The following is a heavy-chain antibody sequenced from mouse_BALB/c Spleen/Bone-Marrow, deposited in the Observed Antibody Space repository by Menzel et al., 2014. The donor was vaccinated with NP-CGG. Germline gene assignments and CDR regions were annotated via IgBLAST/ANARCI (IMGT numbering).Heavy chain of an antibody. CDR2: SRNKAKYYTT. D-gene: IGHD2-10*02. J-gene: IGHJ3*01. Sequence: EVKLVESGGGLVQPGDSLRLSCAPSGFTFSDFYMEWVRQPPGKRLEWIAASRNKAKYYTTEYSASVKGRFIVSRDTSQSVLYLQMNALRAEDTAIYYCARDVGYGNYFVYWGQGTLVTVSA. CDR1: GFTFSDFY. CDR3: ARDVGYGNYFVY. V-gene: IGHV7-1*02.